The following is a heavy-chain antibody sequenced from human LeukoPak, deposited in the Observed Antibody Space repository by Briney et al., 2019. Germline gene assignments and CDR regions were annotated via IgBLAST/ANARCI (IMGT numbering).Heavy chain of an antibody. D-gene: IGHD1-26*01. CDR1: GFSFSTYW. V-gene: IGHV3-7*01. CDR3: ARDEWELLPFDY. CDR2: IKEDGSQK. J-gene: IGHJ4*02. Sequence: PGGSLRLSCAPSGFSFSTYWMSWVRQAPGKGLEWVANIKEDGSQKYYVDSVKGRFTIFRDNAKNSLSLQMNSLRAEDTAVYYCARDEWELLPFDYWGQGTLVTVSS.